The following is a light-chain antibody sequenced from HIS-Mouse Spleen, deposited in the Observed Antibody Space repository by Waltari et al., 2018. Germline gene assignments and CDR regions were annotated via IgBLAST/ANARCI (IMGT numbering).Light chain of an antibody. Sequence: QSVLTQPPSVSRSPGQRVTISCTGSRSNIGAGYDVPWYQQLPGTAPNLLIYGNSNRPSGVTDRFSGSKSGTSASLAITGLQAEDEADYYCQSYDSSLSGVVFGGGTKLTVL. V-gene: IGLV1-40*01. CDR2: GNS. CDR3: QSYDSSLSGVV. CDR1: RSNIGAGYD. J-gene: IGLJ2*01.